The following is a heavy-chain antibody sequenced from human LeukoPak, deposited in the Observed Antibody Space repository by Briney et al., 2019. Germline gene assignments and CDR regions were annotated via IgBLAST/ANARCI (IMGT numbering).Heavy chain of an antibody. CDR3: ARLDIAPPYRHYHYYMDV. V-gene: IGHV4-4*07. CDR2: IYTSGST. D-gene: IGHD5-12*01. CDR1: GGSISSYY. Sequence: SETLSLTCTVSGGSISSYYWSWIRQPAGKGLEWIGRIYTSGSTNYNPSLKSRITMSVDTSKNQFSLKLSSVTAADTAMYYCARLDIAPPYRHYHYYMDVWGKGTTVTVSS. J-gene: IGHJ6*03.